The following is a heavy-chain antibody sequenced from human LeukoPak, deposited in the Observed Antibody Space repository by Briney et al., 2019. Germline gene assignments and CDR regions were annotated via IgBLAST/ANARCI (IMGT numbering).Heavy chain of an antibody. CDR3: ARGHDYDSNGFFDY. D-gene: IGHD3-22*01. Sequence: PGGSLRLSCAASGFTFTSYAMRWVRQAPGKGLEWLSYISSSSSSIYYADSVKGRFTISRDNAKNSLYLQMNSLRDEDTAVYYCARGHDYDSNGFFDYWGQGTLVTVSS. V-gene: IGHV3-48*02. J-gene: IGHJ4*02. CDR1: GFTFTSYA. CDR2: ISSSSSSI.